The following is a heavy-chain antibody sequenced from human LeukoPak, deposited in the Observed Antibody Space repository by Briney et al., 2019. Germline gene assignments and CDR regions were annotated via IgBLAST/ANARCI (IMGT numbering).Heavy chain of an antibody. CDR3: ARGILTDASNYFDY. J-gene: IGHJ4*02. CDR2: INHSGST. CDR1: GGSFSGYY. V-gene: IGHV4-34*01. Sequence: SETLSLTCAVYGGSFSGYYWSWIRQPPGKGLEWIGEINHSGSTKYNPSLKSRVTISVDTSKNQFSLKLSSVTAADTAVYYCARGILTDASNYFDYWGQGTLVTVSS.